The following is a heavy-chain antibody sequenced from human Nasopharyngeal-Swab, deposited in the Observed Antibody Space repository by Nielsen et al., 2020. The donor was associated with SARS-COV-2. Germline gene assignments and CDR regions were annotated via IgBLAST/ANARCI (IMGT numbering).Heavy chain of an antibody. CDR3: ARRKGVYETQDFDY. V-gene: IGHV4-38-2*02. J-gene: IGHJ4*02. Sequence: SETLSLTCSVSGYSISSNYYWGWIRQPPGKGPEWIGSIYPNGHTYTNPSLESRVTISVDTSNNRFSLEVRSVTAADTAVYYCARRKGVYETQDFDYWGQGTLVAVSP. D-gene: IGHD2-8*01. CDR2: IYPNGHT. CDR1: GYSISSNYY.